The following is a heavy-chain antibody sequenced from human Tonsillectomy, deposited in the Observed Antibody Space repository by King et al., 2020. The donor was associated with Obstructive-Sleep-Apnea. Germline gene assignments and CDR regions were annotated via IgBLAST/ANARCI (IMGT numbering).Heavy chain of an antibody. J-gene: IGHJ5*02. Sequence: VQLQQWGAGLLKPSETLSLTCAVFGGSFSDYYWSWIRQPPGKGLEWIGEINHSGRTNYNPSLKSRVTITVDTSKNQFSLRLNSVTAADTAVYLCARGSGAAAVNWFDPWGQGTLVTVSS. V-gene: IGHV4-34*01. D-gene: IGHD6-13*01. CDR2: INHSGRT. CDR1: GGSFSDYY. CDR3: ARGSGAAAVNWFDP.